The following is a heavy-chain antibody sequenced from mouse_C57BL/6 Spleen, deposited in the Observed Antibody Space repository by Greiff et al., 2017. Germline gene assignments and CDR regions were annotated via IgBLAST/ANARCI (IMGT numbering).Heavy chain of an antibody. CDR1: GFTFSSYG. D-gene: IGHD4-1*01. Sequence: EVKVVESGGDLVKPGGSLKLSCAASGFTFSSYGMSWVRQTPDKRLEWVATISSGGSYTYYPDSVKGRFTISRDNAKNTLYLQLSSLKSEHTAMYYCARLGRPDYYAMDYWGQGTSVTVSS. CDR2: ISSGGSYT. CDR3: ARLGRPDYYAMDY. J-gene: IGHJ4*01. V-gene: IGHV5-6*01.